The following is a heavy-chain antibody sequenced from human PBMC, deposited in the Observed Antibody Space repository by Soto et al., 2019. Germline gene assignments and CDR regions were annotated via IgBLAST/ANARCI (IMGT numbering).Heavy chain of an antibody. CDR1: GGTFSSYA. CDR3: ARDTDYYGSGSSAFDI. D-gene: IGHD3-10*01. Sequence: SVKVSCKASGGTFSSYAISWVRQAPGQGLEWMGGIIPISGTANYAQKFQGRVTITADESTSTAYMELSSLRSEDTAVYYCARDTDYYGSGSSAFDIWGQGTTVTVSS. CDR2: IIPISGTA. J-gene: IGHJ3*02. V-gene: IGHV1-69*13.